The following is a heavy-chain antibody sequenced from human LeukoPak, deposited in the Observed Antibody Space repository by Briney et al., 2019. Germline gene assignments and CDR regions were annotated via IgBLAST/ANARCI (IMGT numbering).Heavy chain of an antibody. V-gene: IGHV3-9*01. CDR2: ISWNSGSI. CDR3: AKASEERYSGYDDYLHY. D-gene: IGHD5-12*01. CDR1: GFTFDDYA. J-gene: IGHJ4*02. Sequence: PGGSLRLSCAASGFTFDDYAMHWVRQAPGKGLVWVSGISWNSGSIGYADSVKGRFTISRDNAKNSVYLQMNNLRPEDTALYYCAKASEERYSGYDDYLHYWGQGTLVTVSS.